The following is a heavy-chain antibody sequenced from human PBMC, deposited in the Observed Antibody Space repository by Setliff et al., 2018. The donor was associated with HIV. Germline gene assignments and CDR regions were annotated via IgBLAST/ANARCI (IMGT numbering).Heavy chain of an antibody. CDR1: RYSFTSNW. J-gene: IGHJ3*02. D-gene: IGHD6-13*01. V-gene: IGHV5-51*01. CDR3: ARHRHTAAGTPDAFDI. Sequence: PGESLKISCEGSRYSFTSNWSGGVREMPGKGLEWLGIIHPVDSDTRYSPSFQGQVTISADKSISTAYLQWSTLKASDTAIYYCARHRHTAAGTPDAFDIWGQGTVVTVSS. CDR2: IHPVDSDT.